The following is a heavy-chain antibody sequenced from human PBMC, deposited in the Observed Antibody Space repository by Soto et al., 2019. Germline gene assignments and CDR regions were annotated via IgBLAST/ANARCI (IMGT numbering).Heavy chain of an antibody. CDR2: INPANGNT. Sequence: ASVKVSCKATGYTFTAYAMHWVRQAPGQRLEWMGWINPANGNTKYSQKFQGRLTITSDTSANTVYMELNSLTSEDTAMYYCTRSAISPYGGLIGPFHYWGQGNLVTVSS. CDR1: GYTFTAYA. J-gene: IGHJ4*02. D-gene: IGHD3-16*02. CDR3: TRSAISPYGGLIGPFHY. V-gene: IGHV1-3*01.